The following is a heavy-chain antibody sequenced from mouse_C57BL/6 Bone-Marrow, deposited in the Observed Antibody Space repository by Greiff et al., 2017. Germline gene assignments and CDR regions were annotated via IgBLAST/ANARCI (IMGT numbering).Heavy chain of an antibody. CDR3: ARGFITTVVNMDY. V-gene: IGHV1-64*01. D-gene: IGHD1-1*01. CDR1: GYTFTSYW. CDR2: IHPNSGST. J-gene: IGHJ4*01. Sequence: VQLQQPGAELVQPGASVKLSCKASGYTFTSYWMHWVKQRPGQGLEWIGMIHPNSGSTNYNEKFKSKATLTVDKSSSTAYMQLSSLTSEDSAVYYCARGFITTVVNMDYWGQGTSVTVSS.